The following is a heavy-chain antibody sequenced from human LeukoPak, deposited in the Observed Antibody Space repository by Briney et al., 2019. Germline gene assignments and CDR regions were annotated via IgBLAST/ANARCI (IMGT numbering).Heavy chain of an antibody. J-gene: IGHJ5*02. V-gene: IGHV7-4-1*02. D-gene: IGHD5-18*01. CDR1: GYTFTSYG. CDR2: INTNTGNP. CDR3: ARDSSYGQSGWFDP. Sequence: ASVKVSCKASGYTFTSYGISWVRQAPGQGLEWMGWINTNTGNPTYAQGFTGRFVFSLDTSVNTAYLQISSLKAEDTAVYYCARDSSYGQSGWFDPWGQGTLVTVSS.